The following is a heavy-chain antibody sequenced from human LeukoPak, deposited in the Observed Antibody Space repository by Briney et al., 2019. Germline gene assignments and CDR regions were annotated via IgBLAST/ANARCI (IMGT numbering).Heavy chain of an antibody. J-gene: IGHJ4*02. D-gene: IGHD3-10*01. V-gene: IGHV3-23*01. Sequence: GGSLRLSCAASGFTFSNYDLTWVRQAPGKGLEWVSAISGSGSTYHADSVKGRFTISRDIFKNTLYLQMNSLRAEDTAVYYCVHGGLYYLDYWGQGTLVTVSS. CDR1: GFTFSNYD. CDR3: VHGGLYYLDY. CDR2: ISGSGST.